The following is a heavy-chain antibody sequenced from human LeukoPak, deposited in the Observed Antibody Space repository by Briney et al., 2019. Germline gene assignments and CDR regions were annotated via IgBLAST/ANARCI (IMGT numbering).Heavy chain of an antibody. V-gene: IGHV4-34*01. D-gene: IGHD5-18*01. CDR3: AREGRYRYGYNEYHLYMDI. J-gene: IGHJ6*03. Sequence: SETLSLTCTVSGGSISSYYWNWIRQPPGKGLEWIGEVNHSGSTNYNPSLKSRVTISVDTSKNQFSLKLSSVTAADTAVYYCAREGRYRYGYNEYHLYMDIWGKGTTVTVSS. CDR2: VNHSGST. CDR1: GGSISSYY.